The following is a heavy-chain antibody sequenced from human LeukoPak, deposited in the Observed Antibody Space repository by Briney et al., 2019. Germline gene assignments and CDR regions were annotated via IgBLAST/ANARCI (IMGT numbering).Heavy chain of an antibody. CDR1: GGSFSGYY. Sequence: SETLSLTCAVYGGSFSGYYWSWIRQPPGNGLEWIGEINHSGSTNYNPSLKSRVTISVDTSKNQFSLKLSSVTAADTAVYYCARRYIYRQYQLLESNVRFDPWGQGTLVTVSS. J-gene: IGHJ5*02. V-gene: IGHV4-34*01. D-gene: IGHD2-2*01. CDR3: ARRYIYRQYQLLESNVRFDP. CDR2: INHSGST.